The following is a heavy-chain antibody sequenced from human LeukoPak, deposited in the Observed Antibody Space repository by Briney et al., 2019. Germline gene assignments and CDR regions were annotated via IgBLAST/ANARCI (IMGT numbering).Heavy chain of an antibody. CDR3: ASGVVTAMIYYFDY. CDR1: GYSISSGYY. Sequence: KPSETLSLTCSVSGYSISSGYYWGWIRQPPGKGLEWIGSVQYSGNTYYNPSLKSRVTISVDTSKNQFSLKLSSVTAADTAVYYCASGVVTAMIYYFDYWGQGTLVTVSS. D-gene: IGHD2-21*02. J-gene: IGHJ4*02. V-gene: IGHV4-38-2*02. CDR2: VQYSGNT.